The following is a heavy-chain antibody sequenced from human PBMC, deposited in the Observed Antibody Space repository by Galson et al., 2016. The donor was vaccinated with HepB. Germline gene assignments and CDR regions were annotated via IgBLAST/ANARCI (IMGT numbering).Heavy chain of an antibody. CDR1: GGSVSSSSYQ. CDR2: VFHIGSA. J-gene: IGHJ5*02. CDR3: VRDSGGFVTVGNAQTSRWVDP. V-gene: IGHV4-39*07. D-gene: IGHD6-13*01. Sequence: SETLSLTCTVSGGSVSSSSYQWGWIRQPPGKGLEWIGAVFHIGSAYYNPSLKSRVTISPDTSKNQLSLRLTSMTVADTAVYYCVRDSGGFVTVGNAQTSRWVDPWGQGTLVIVSS.